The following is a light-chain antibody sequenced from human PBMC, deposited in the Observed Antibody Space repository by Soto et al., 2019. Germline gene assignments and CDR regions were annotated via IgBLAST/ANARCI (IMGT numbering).Light chain of an antibody. V-gene: IGLV2-14*01. J-gene: IGLJ1*01. CDR1: SSDVGGYNY. CDR3: SSFTNTITRYA. CDR2: EDS. Sequence: QSALTQPASVSGSPGQSITISCTGTSSDVGGYNYVSWFHHHPGKAPKVIIYEDSYRPSGVSARFSGSKSGDTASLTISGLQAEDEADYYCSSFTNTITRYAFGTGTKLTVL.